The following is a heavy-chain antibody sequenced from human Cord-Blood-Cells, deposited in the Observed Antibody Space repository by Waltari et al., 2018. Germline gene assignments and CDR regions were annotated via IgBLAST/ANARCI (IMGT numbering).Heavy chain of an antibody. V-gene: IGHV4-30-4*01. CDR3: ARDSTMVQGADYYYGMDV. J-gene: IGHJ6*02. CDR2: IYYSGGT. CDR1: GGSISSGAYY. D-gene: IGHD3-10*01. Sequence: QVQLQESGPGLVKPSQTLSLTCTVSGGSISSGAYYWSWIRQPPGKGLEWIGYIYYSGGTCYNPSRKRRVTISVDTSKNQFSLKLSSVTAADTAVYYCARDSTMVQGADYYYGMDVWGQGTTVTVSS.